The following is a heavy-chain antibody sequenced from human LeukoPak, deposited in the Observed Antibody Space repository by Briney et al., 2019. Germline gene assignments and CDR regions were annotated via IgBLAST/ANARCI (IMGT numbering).Heavy chain of an antibody. CDR1: GYTFTGYY. J-gene: IGHJ4*02. V-gene: IGHV1-2*02. Sequence: GASVKVSCKASGYTFTGYYMHWVRQAPGQGLEWMGWINPNSGGTNYAQKFQGRVTMTRDTSISTAYMELSRLRSDDTPVYYCARVVFTTVTTRPFDYWGQGTLVTVSS. CDR2: INPNSGGT. CDR3: ARVVFTTVTTRPFDY. D-gene: IGHD4-17*01.